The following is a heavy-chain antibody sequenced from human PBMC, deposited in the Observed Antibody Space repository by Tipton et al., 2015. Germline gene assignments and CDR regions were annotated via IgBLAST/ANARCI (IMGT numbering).Heavy chain of an antibody. CDR1: GFSFSTYA. D-gene: IGHD6-13*01. V-gene: IGHV3-23*01. CDR2: IGNSGVFT. J-gene: IGHJ4*02. CDR3: AKLSRRYSSSWAPLFFDN. Sequence: SLRLSCAASGFSFSTYAMGWVRQAPGKGLEWVSIIGNSGVFTYYADSVKGRFTISRDNYKNTLYLQMKSLRAEDTALYYCAKLSRRYSSSWAPLFFDNWGQGTLVTVSS.